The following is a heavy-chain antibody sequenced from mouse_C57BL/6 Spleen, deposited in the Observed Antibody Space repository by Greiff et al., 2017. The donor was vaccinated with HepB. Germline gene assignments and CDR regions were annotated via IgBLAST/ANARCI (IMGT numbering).Heavy chain of an antibody. D-gene: IGHD1-2*01. CDR2: ISSGSSSI. V-gene: IGHV5-17*01. Sequence: EVQGVESGGGLVKPGASLKLSCAASGFTFSDYGMHWVRQAPEKGLEWVAYISSGSSSINYTDTVKGRFTIARDNAKNTLFLQMTSLRSEDSAMSYCARNYGDSGGFAYWGQGTLVTVSA. CDR1: GFTFSDYG. J-gene: IGHJ3*01. CDR3: ARNYGDSGGFAY.